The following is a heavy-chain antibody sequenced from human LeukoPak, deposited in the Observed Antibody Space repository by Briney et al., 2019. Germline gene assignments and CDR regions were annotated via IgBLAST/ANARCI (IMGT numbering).Heavy chain of an antibody. V-gene: IGHV3-23*01. CDR2: IVGSAYST. Sequence: PGGSLRLSCAASGFPFSNYAMSWVRQAPGKGLEWVSAIVGSAYSTYYADSVKGRFTISRDNSRNTLYLQMNSLRAEDTAVYYCALGIRGVMSEYWGQGTLVTVSS. CDR1: GFPFSNYA. CDR3: ALGIRGVMSEY. D-gene: IGHD3-10*01. J-gene: IGHJ4*02.